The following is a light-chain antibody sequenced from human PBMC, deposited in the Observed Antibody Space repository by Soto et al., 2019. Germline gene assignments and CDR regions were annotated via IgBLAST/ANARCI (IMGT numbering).Light chain of an antibody. V-gene: IGKV3-15*01. J-gene: IGKJ5*01. CDR2: DTS. Sequence: EIVMTQSPATLSLSPGERPTLSCRPSQSVSSKLAWYQHKPGQAPRLLIYDTSTRAAGIPARFTGSGSGTAFTLTISSLQYEDFAVYYCQQYNTWRSISFGQGTRLEIK. CDR1: QSVSSK. CDR3: QQYNTWRSIS.